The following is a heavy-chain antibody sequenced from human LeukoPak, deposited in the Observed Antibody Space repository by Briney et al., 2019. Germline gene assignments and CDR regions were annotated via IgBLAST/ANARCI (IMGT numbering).Heavy chain of an antibody. V-gene: IGHV4-4*07. CDR3: ARVGGSGTDYYYMDV. D-gene: IGHD2-15*01. Sequence: SETLSLTCTVSGDSISRYYWSWIRQPAGKGLEWIGRIYTSGSTNYNPSLKSRVTISVDKSKNQFSLKLSSVTAADTAVYYCARVGGSGTDYYYMDVWGKGTTVTVSS. CDR2: IYTSGST. J-gene: IGHJ6*03. CDR1: GDSISRYY.